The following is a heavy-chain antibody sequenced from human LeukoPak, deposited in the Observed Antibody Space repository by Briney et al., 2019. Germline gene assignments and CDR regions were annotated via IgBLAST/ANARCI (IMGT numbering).Heavy chain of an antibody. CDR1: GFSFSSYG. J-gene: IGHJ2*01. V-gene: IGHV3-30*18. CDR3: AKDGLITGVAAAVGYFDL. Sequence: GGSLRLSCAGSGFSFSSYGMFWVRQAPGKGLEWVALISNDGTKKYYADSVKGRFTISRDNSKNTLYLQMNTLRPEDTAMYYCAKDGLITGVAAAVGYFDLWVRGTLVSVSS. D-gene: IGHD2-15*01. CDR2: ISNDGTKK.